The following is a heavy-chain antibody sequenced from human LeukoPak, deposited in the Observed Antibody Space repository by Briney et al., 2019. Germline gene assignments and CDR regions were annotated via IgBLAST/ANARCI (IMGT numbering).Heavy chain of an antibody. CDR1: GYTFSIYW. D-gene: IGHD1-26*01. J-gene: IGHJ4*02. Sequence: GGSLRLSCAASGYTFSIYWMHWVRQVTEEGLVWVSHIGNEGKRISYTHSVRGRFTISRDKAKNTLDLQMNSLRAQGTAVYYCARVGGSPYFDYWGQGSLVTVSS. V-gene: IGHV3-74*01. CDR2: IGNEGKRI. CDR3: ARVGGSPYFDY.